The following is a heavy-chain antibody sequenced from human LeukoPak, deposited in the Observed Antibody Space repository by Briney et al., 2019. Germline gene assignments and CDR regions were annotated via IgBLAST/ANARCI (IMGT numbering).Heavy chain of an antibody. D-gene: IGHD2-15*01. CDR2: IYSGGST. Sequence: GGSLRLSCAASGFTFSSYSMNWVRQAPGRGLEWVSVIYSGGSTYYADSVKGRFTISRDNSKNTLYLQMNSLRAEDTAVYYCARAPYCSGGSCYFSYWGQGTLVTVSS. CDR3: ARAPYCSGGSCYFSY. V-gene: IGHV3-66*01. CDR1: GFTFSSYS. J-gene: IGHJ4*02.